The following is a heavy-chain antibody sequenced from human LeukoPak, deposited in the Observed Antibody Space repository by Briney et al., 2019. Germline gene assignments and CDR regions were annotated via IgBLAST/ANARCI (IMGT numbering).Heavy chain of an antibody. V-gene: IGHV4-61*02. Sequence: SETLSLTCTVSGDSISSGDYYWSRIRQPAGEGLEWIGRISSSGSTNYNPSLKSGVTISVDTSKNQFSLKLSSVTAADTAVYYCAREGVVSANWFDPWGQGTLVTVSS. CDR2: ISSSGST. CDR3: AREGVVSANWFDP. J-gene: IGHJ5*02. CDR1: GDSISSGDYY. D-gene: IGHD2-15*01.